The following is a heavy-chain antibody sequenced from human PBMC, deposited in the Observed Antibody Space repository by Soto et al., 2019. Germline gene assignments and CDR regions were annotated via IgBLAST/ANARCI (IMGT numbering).Heavy chain of an antibody. CDR1: GFTFNNYA. CDR2: ISASGYST. D-gene: IGHD2-21*01. Sequence: EVRLLESGGALVRPGGSLTLSCTASGFTFNNYAMNWVRQAPGKGLEWVSAISASGYSTHYADTLQGRFTISRDNTKTTLYLKIQRLRAGDPAVYYCAEGSSASERDSPAYWGQGTLVTVSS. CDR3: AEGSSASERDSPAY. J-gene: IGHJ4*02. V-gene: IGHV3-23*01.